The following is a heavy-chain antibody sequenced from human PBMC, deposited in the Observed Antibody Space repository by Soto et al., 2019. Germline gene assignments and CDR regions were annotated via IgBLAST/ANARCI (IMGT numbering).Heavy chain of an antibody. D-gene: IGHD2-2*01. V-gene: IGHV4-39*01. CDR1: SASISSSSYT. J-gene: IGHJ6*01. CDR3: ARLHGYCISSSCHGHYAMDV. CDR2: IYYSGTT. Sequence: QLQLQESGPGLVKPSETLSLTCTGSSASISSSSYTWGWIRQPPGKGLEWIGSIYYSGTTYYNPSLKRPVTVSVEMSKKRFYLKLTSVTSADTAMYYCARLHGYCISSSCHGHYAMDVWGHGTPVTVSS.